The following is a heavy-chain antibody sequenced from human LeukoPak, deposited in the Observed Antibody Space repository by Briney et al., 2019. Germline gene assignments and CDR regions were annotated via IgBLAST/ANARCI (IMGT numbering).Heavy chain of an antibody. D-gene: IGHD2-2*01. J-gene: IGHJ4*02. Sequence: SETLSLTCTVSGGSISSSSYYWGWIRQPPGKGLEWIGSIYYSGSTYYNPSLKSRVTISVDTSKNQFSLKLSSVTAADTAVYYCAREVVVVPAAHRPYYFDYWGQGTLVTVSS. CDR3: AREVVVVPAAHRPYYFDY. CDR1: GGSISSSSYY. V-gene: IGHV4-39*07. CDR2: IYYSGST.